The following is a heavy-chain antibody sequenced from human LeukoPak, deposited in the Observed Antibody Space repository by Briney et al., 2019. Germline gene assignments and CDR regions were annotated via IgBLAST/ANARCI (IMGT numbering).Heavy chain of an antibody. CDR1: GFTFSNAW. Sequence: PGGSLRLSCAASGFTFSNAWMSWVRQAPGKGLEWVGRIKSKTDGGTTDYAAPVKGRFTISRDDSKNTLYLQMNSLKTEDTAVYYCTTVQYDFWSGPLDYWGQGTLVTVSS. D-gene: IGHD3-3*01. CDR3: TTVQYDFWSGPLDY. CDR2: IKSKTDGGTT. V-gene: IGHV3-15*01. J-gene: IGHJ4*02.